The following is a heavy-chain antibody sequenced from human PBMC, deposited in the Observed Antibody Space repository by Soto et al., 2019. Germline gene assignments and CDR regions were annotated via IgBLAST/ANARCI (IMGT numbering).Heavy chain of an antibody. CDR2: ISGSGGST. CDR3: AGGPTIEDY. J-gene: IGHJ4*02. V-gene: IGHV3-23*01. Sequence: GGSLRLSCAASGFTFSSYAMSWVRQAPGKGLGWVSAISGSGGSTYYADSVKGRFTISRDNAKNTLYLQVNSLRAEDTAVYYCAGGPTIEDYWGQGTLVTVSS. CDR1: GFTFSSYA. D-gene: IGHD1-26*01.